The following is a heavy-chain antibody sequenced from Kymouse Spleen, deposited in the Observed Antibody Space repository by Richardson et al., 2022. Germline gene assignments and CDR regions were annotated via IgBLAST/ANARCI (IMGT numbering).Heavy chain of an antibody. D-gene: IGHD3-10*01. CDR3: ARGDGSGSRWGYFDY. V-gene: IGHV4-34*01. CDR1: GGSFSGYY. CDR2: INHSGST. J-gene: IGHJ4*02. Sequence: QVQLQQWGAGLLKPSETLSLTCAVYGGSFSGYYWSWIRQPPGKGLEWIGEINHSGSTNYNPSLKSRVTISVDTSKNQFSLKLSSVTAADTAVYYCARGDGSGSRWGYFDYWGQGTLVTVSS.